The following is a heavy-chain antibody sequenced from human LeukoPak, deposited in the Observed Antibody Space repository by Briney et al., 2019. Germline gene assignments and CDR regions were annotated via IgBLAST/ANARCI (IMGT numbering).Heavy chain of an antibody. Sequence: GGSLRLSCAASGFTFSSYAMSWARQAPGKGLEWVSSISSSSSYIYYADSVKGRFTISRDNAKNSLYLQMNSLRAEDTAVYYCARDQRGDSFGENDYWGQGTLVTVSS. V-gene: IGHV3-21*04. CDR1: GFTFSSYA. CDR3: ARDQRGDSFGENDY. D-gene: IGHD5-18*01. CDR2: ISSSSSYI. J-gene: IGHJ4*02.